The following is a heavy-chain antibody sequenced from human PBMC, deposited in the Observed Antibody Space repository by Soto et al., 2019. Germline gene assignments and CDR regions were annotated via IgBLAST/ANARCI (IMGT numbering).Heavy chain of an antibody. V-gene: IGHV3-33*01. J-gene: IGHJ4*02. CDR2: IWYDGSNK. D-gene: IGHD2-15*01. CDR1: GFLFNEYG. CDR3: ARWGCSGSNCNLNQRSFDW. Sequence: PGGCLRLSCAAAGFLFNEYGMHWVRQAPGQGLEWVAVIWYDGSNKYYADSVKGRFTFSRDNSKNTMSLQMNSLRVEDTAIYYCARWGCSGSNCNLNQRSFDWWGQGT.